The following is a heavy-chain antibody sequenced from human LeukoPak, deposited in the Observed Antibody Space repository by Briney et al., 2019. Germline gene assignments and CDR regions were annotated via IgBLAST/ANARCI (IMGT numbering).Heavy chain of an antibody. V-gene: IGHV3-20*04. D-gene: IGHD2-2*01. J-gene: IGHJ4*02. CDR3: ARAPITSPFYFDY. CDR1: GFAFDEHG. Sequence: GGSLRLSCTASGFAFDEHGMSWVRQVPGKGLEWVSGINWSGGSTGYADPSRGRFTISRDNAKNSLYLQMDSLRAEDTALYYCARAPITSPFYFDYWGQGTLVTVSS. CDR2: INWSGGST.